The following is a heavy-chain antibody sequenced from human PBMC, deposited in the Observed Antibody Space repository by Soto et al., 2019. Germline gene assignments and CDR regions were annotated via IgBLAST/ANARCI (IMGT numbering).Heavy chain of an antibody. CDR1: RYTFTSCD. D-gene: IGHD3-16*01. CDR2: MSPNSGNT. Sequence: QVQLVQYGAEVKKPGASVKVSCKASRYTFTSCDINWVRQATGQGIEWMGWMSPNSGNTGYAQKFQGRITMTRNTSISTVYMELSSLRSEDTAVYYCAREGVRGMDVWGQGTTVTVSS. J-gene: IGHJ6*02. V-gene: IGHV1-8*01. CDR3: AREGVRGMDV.